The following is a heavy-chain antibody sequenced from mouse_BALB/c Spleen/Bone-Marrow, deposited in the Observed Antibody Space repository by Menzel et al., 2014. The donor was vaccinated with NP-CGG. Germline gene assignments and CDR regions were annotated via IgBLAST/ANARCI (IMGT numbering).Heavy chain of an antibody. D-gene: IGHD2-3*01. CDR2: IDLYNGGT. Sequence: EVQLQQSGPELVKPGASVKVSCKASGYAFTNYNIYWVKQRHRKSLEWIGYIDLYNGGTSYNQKFKGKATLTVDKSSSTAYMHLNSLTSEDSAVYYCARLGDGYYDALDYWGQGTSVTVSS. CDR3: ARLGDGYYDALDY. J-gene: IGHJ4*01. V-gene: IGHV1S135*01. CDR1: GYAFTNYN.